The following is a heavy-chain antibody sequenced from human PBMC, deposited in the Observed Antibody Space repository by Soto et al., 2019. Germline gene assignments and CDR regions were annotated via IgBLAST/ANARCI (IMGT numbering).Heavy chain of an antibody. D-gene: IGHD3-10*01. V-gene: IGHV3-74*03. Sequence: EVQLVESGGGLVQPGGSLRLSCAASGFTFSSYWMHWVRQAPGKGLLWVSRMNGDGATTTYADSAKGRFTVSRDNAKNMLYLQMDSLRAEDTGLYYCVREPLTNSAFWGQGTLVTVSS. CDR1: GFTFSSYW. J-gene: IGHJ4*02. CDR2: MNGDGATT. CDR3: VREPLTNSAF.